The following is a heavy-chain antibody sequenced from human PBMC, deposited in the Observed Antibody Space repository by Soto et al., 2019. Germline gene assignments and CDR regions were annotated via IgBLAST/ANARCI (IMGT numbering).Heavy chain of an antibody. CDR2: IYYSGST. V-gene: IGHV4-31*03. CDR3: ANSRWFGEFALDY. Sequence: QVQLQESGPGLVKPSQTLSLTCTVSGGSISSGGYYWSWIRQHPGKGLEWIGYIYYSGSTYYNPSLKSRVTISVDTSKNQFSLKLSSVPAADTAVYYCANSRWFGEFALDYWGQGTLVTVSS. D-gene: IGHD3-10*01. CDR1: GGSISSGGYY. J-gene: IGHJ4*02.